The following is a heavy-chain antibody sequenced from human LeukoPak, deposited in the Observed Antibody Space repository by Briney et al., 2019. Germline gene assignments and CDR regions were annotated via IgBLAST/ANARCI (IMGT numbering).Heavy chain of an antibody. D-gene: IGHD3-10*02. CDR1: GYTFTSYG. CDR2: ISAYNGNT. J-gene: IGHJ5*02. Sequence: GASVKVSCKASGYTFTSYGISWVRQAPGQGPEWMGWISAYNGNTNYAQKLQGRVTMTTDTSTSTACMELRSLRSDDTAVYYCARARFGISWFDPWGQGTLVTVSS. CDR3: ARARFGISWFDP. V-gene: IGHV1-18*01.